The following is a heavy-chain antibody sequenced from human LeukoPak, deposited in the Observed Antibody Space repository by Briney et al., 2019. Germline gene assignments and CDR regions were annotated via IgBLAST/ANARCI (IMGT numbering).Heavy chain of an antibody. CDR3: ARDCGGDCYSFYYYYYMDV. D-gene: IGHD2-21*01. J-gene: IGHJ6*03. CDR2: ISSSSSYI. V-gene: IGHV3-21*01. CDR1: GLTFSSYS. Sequence: GGSLRLSCAASGLTFSSYSMNWVRQAPGKGLEWVSSISSSSSYIYYADSVKGRFTISRDNAKNSLYLQMNSLRAEDTAVYYCARDCGGDCYSFYYYYYMDVWGKGTTVTVSS.